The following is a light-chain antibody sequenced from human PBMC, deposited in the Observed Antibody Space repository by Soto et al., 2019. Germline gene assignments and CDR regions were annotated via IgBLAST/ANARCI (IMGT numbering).Light chain of an antibody. Sequence: DIVLTQSPGTLPVAPGDRATLSCRASQSVRSNFLAWYQQKTGQAPRLLIYGASNRATGIPDRLSGSGSGTDFNLTITRLEPEDFAMYFCQQYGNSPITFGQGTRLEI. CDR1: QSVRSNF. J-gene: IGKJ5*01. V-gene: IGKV3-20*01. CDR2: GAS. CDR3: QQYGNSPIT.